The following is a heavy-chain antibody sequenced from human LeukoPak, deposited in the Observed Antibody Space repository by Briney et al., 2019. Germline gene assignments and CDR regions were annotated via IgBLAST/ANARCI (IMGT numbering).Heavy chain of an antibody. Sequence: ASVKVSCKASGYTFTNYGLHWVRQAPGQGLEWMGWISPYTGNTDSAQKFQGRLTLTTDSSTNTAYMELRTLRSDDTAVYYCARDPSLYCSNSGCYRPWFDPWGQGTLVTVSS. J-gene: IGHJ5*02. V-gene: IGHV1-18*01. CDR1: GYTFTNYG. CDR3: ARDPSLYCSNSGCYRPWFDP. D-gene: IGHD2-2*01. CDR2: ISPYTGNT.